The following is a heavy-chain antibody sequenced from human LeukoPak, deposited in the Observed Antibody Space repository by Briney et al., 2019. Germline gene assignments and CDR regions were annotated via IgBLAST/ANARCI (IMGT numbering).Heavy chain of an antibody. CDR3: AREIPDYGGNSDRGAVDY. CDR2: ISAYNGNT. D-gene: IGHD4-23*01. V-gene: IGHV1-18*01. J-gene: IGHJ4*02. CDR1: GYTFTSYG. Sequence: ASVKVSCKASGYTFTSYGISWVRQAPGQGLEWMGWISAYNGNTNYAQKLQGRVTMTTDTSTSTAYMELRSLRSDDTAVYYCAREIPDYGGNSDRGAVDYWGQGTLVTVSS.